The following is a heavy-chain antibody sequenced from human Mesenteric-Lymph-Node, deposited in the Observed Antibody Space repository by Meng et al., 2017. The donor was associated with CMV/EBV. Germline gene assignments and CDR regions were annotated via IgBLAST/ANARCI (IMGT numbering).Heavy chain of an antibody. V-gene: IGHV4-34*01. J-gene: IGHJ4*02. D-gene: IGHD4-23*01. CDR3: ARHQRWLKSEGGFNY. CDR2: INHSGST. Sequence: QEQLQQWGAGMLTSSETLSLTCACYGGSFSGYYWSWIRQPPGKGLEWIGEINHSGSTNYNPSLKSRVTISVDTSKNQFSLKLSSVTAADTAVYYCARHQRWLKSEGGFNYWGQGTLVTVSS. CDR1: GGSFSGYY.